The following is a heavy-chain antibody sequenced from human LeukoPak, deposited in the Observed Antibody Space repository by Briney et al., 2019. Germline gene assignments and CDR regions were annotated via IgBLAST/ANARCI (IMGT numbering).Heavy chain of an antibody. CDR3: GRDRWELLLPYYYNYGMDV. D-gene: IGHD1-26*01. CDR1: GFTFSSYS. Sequence: KSGGSLRLSCAASGFTFSSYSMNWVRQAPGKGLEWVSSISSSSSYIYYAHSVKGRFTISRDNAKNSLYLQRISLRAEDTAVYYCGRDRWELLLPYYYNYGMDVWGQGTTVTVSS. CDR2: ISSSSSYI. J-gene: IGHJ6*02. V-gene: IGHV3-21*01.